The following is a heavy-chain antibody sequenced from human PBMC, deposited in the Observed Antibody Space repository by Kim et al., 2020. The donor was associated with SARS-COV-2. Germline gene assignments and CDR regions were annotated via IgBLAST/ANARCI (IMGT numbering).Heavy chain of an antibody. V-gene: IGHV1-18*01. CDR2: ISAYNGNT. CDR3: ASSLYTKMVRGVSYYYYYYMDV. J-gene: IGHJ6*03. Sequence: ASVKVSCKASGYTFTNYGISWVRQAPGQGLEWMGWISAYNGNTNYAQKLQGRVTMTTDTSTSTAYMELRSLRSDDTAVYYCASSLYTKMVRGVSYYYYYYMDVWGQGTPVTVSS. CDR1: GYTFTNYG. D-gene: IGHD3-10*01.